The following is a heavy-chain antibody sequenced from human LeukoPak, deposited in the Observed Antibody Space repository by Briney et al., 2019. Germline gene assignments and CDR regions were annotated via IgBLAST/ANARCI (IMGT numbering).Heavy chain of an antibody. Sequence: GGSLRLSCAASGFTFNNYWMSWVRQAPGKGLEWVANIKQDGSEKYYVDSVKGRFTISRDNAKSSLYLQMNSLRAEDTAVYYCARHRLGSGILADYWGQGTLVTVSS. V-gene: IGHV3-7*01. CDR1: GFTFNNYW. D-gene: IGHD3-10*01. J-gene: IGHJ4*02. CDR3: ARHRLGSGILADY. CDR2: IKQDGSEK.